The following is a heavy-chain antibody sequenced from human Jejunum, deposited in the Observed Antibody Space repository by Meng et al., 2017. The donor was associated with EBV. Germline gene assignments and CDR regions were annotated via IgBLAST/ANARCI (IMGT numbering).Heavy chain of an antibody. Sequence: QLQEPGPGLVTPSETLSLTCTVSGGSVNSGNVYWSWIRQPPGKGLEWIGYIYYSGSTNYIPSLKSRVTISLDTSKNQFSLKLSSVTAADTAVYYCAGLRYSGYDRAFDYWGQGALVTVSS. CDR1: GGSVNSGNVY. CDR2: IYYSGST. D-gene: IGHD5-12*01. V-gene: IGHV4-61*01. J-gene: IGHJ4*02. CDR3: AGLRYSGYDRAFDY.